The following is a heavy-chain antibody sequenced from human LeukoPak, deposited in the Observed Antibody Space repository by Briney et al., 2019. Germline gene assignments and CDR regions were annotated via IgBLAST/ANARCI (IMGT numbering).Heavy chain of an antibody. CDR2: INHSGST. CDR3: ARVRFSSSGYSPRVGLLDY. J-gene: IGHJ4*02. CDR1: GGSFSGYY. Sequence: SETLSLTCAVYGGSFSGYYWSWIRQPPGKGLEWIGEINHSGSTNYNPSLKSRVTISVDTSKNQFSLKLSSVTAADTAVYYCARVRFSSSGYSPRVGLLDYWGQGTLVTVSS. V-gene: IGHV4-34*01. D-gene: IGHD3-22*01.